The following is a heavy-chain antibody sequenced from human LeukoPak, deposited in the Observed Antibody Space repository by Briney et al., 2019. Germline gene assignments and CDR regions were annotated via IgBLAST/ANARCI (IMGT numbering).Heavy chain of an antibody. CDR3: ARRRATYYYDSSGHRAFDI. CDR1: GGSISSYY. D-gene: IGHD3-22*01. CDR2: IYYSGST. J-gene: IGHJ3*02. Sequence: PSETLSLTCTVSGGSISSYYWSWIRQPPGKGLEWIGYIYYSGSTNYNPSLKSRVTISVGTSKNQFSLKLSSVTAADTAVYYCARRRATYYYDSSGHRAFDIWGQGTMVTVSS. V-gene: IGHV4-59*01.